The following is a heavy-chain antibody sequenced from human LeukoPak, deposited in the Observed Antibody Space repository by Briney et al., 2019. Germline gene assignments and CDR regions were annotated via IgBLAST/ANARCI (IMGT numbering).Heavy chain of an antibody. CDR1: GYTFTGYY. CDR2: INPNSGGT. J-gene: IGHJ4*02. D-gene: IGHD2-21*02. Sequence: ASVKVSCKASGYTFTGYYMHWVRQAPGQGVEWMGWINPNSGGTNYAQKFQGWVTMTRDTSISTAYMELSRLRYDDTAVYYCARGDIVVVTAHLYYFDYWGQGTLVTVSS. CDR3: ARGDIVVVTAHLYYFDY. V-gene: IGHV1-2*04.